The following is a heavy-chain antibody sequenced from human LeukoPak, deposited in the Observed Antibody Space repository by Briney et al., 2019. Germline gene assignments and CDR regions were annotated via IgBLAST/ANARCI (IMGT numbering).Heavy chain of an antibody. J-gene: IGHJ4*02. D-gene: IGHD4-17*01. Sequence: SETLSLTCSVSGVSITSYYWNWIRQSPGKGLEWLGNIHSRGTTNYNPSLKSRVTLSLDTSKSQFALKVTSVTAADTAVYYCARDEYGDFQGFDFWGQGTRVTVSS. CDR1: GVSITSYY. CDR2: IHSRGTT. CDR3: ARDEYGDFQGFDF. V-gene: IGHV4-59*13.